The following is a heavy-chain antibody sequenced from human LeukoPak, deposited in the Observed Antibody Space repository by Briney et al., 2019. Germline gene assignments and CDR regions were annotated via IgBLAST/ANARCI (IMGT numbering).Heavy chain of an antibody. Sequence: SETLSLTCTVSGGSISSYYWSWIRQPPGKGLEWIGSIYYSGTTNYNPSLKSRVTISVDTSQNRFSLKLSSVTTADTALYYCARGRVGGANWGQGTLVTVSS. J-gene: IGHJ4*02. D-gene: IGHD4-23*01. CDR3: ARGRVGGAN. CDR1: GGSISSYY. V-gene: IGHV4-59*01. CDR2: IYYSGTT.